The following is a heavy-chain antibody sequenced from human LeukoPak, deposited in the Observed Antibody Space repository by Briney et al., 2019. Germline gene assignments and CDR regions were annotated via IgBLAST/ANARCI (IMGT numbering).Heavy chain of an antibody. CDR2: INDSGST. V-gene: IGHV4-34*01. CDR3: AREKGRITMVRGVRVFDY. CDR1: GGSFSGYY. J-gene: IGHJ4*02. D-gene: IGHD3-10*01. Sequence: PSETLSLTCAVYGGSFSGYYWSWIRQPPGKGLXXXXEINDSGSTNYNPSLKSRVTISVDTSKNQFSLKLSSVTAADTAVYYCAREKGRITMVRGVRVFDYWGQGTLVTVSS.